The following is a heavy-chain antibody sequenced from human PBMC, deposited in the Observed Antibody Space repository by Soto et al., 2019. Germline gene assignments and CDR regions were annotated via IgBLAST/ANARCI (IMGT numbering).Heavy chain of an antibody. V-gene: IGHV4-59*01. CDR2: IYYSGST. CDR1: GGSISSYY. D-gene: IGHD3-10*01. J-gene: IGHJ5*02. CDR3: ARKKTRPGLFDP. Sequence: SSETLSLTCTVSGGSISSYYWSWIRQPPGKGLEWIGYIYYSGSTNYNPSLKSRVTISVDTSKNQFSLKLSSVTAADTAVYYCARKKTRPGLFDPWGQGTLVTVSS.